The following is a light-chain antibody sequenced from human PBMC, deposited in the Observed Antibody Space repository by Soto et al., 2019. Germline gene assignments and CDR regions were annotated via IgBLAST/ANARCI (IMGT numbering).Light chain of an antibody. CDR2: DAS. J-gene: IGKJ5*01. Sequence: EVVMTQSPATLSVSPGAKATLSCSASQSVSSHLAWYQQRPGQPPRLLIYDASNRATGIPARFSGSGSGTDFTLTISSLEPEDFAVYYCQQYKSWPPITFGQGTRLEIK. CDR3: QQYKSWPPIT. V-gene: IGKV3D-15*01. CDR1: QSVSSH.